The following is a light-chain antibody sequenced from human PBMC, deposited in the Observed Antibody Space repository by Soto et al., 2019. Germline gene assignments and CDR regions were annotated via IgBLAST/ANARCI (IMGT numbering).Light chain of an antibody. V-gene: IGKV1-9*01. CDR3: QQVKSYPLT. Sequence: DIQLTQSPSFLSASVGDRVTITCRTSQAFTSYLAWYQQKPGKAPKFLIYATSTLQSGVPSRFSGSGSGTEFTLTISSLQPEDFATYYCQQVKSYPLTFGGGTKVEIK. CDR2: ATS. CDR1: QAFTSY. J-gene: IGKJ4*01.